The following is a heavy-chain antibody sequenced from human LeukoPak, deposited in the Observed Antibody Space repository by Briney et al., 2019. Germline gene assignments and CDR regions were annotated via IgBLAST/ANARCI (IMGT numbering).Heavy chain of an antibody. CDR1: GFTFDDYA. CDR3: ATAPYDSRGIFDY. CDR2: ISWDGGST. Sequence: GGSLRLSCAASGFTFDDYAMHWVRQAPGKGLECVSLISWDGGSTYYADSVKGRFTISRDNNKNSLYLQMNSLRTEDTALYYCATAPYDSRGIFDYWGQGTLVTVSS. J-gene: IGHJ4*02. D-gene: IGHD3-22*01. V-gene: IGHV3-43D*03.